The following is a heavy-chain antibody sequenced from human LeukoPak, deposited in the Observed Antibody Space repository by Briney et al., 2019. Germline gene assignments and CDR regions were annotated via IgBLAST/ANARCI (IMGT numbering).Heavy chain of an antibody. Sequence: GASVKVSCKVSGYTLTELSMHWVRQAPGKGLEWMGGFDPEDGETIYAQKFQGRVTMTEDTSTDTAYMELSSLRSEDTAVYCCATFYRSTRLGYWFDPWGQGTLVTVSS. CDR2: FDPEDGET. J-gene: IGHJ5*02. CDR1: GYTLTELS. CDR3: ATFYRSTRLGYWFDP. D-gene: IGHD2-2*01. V-gene: IGHV1-24*01.